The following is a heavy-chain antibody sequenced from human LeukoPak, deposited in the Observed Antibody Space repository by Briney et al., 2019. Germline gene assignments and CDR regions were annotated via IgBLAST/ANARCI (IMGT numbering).Heavy chain of an antibody. V-gene: IGHV3-23*01. CDR1: GFTFSSYS. Sequence: GGSLRLSCAASGFTFSSYSMNWVRQAPGKGLEWVSAISGSGGSTYYADSVKGRFTISRDNSKNTLYLQMNSLRAEDTAVYYCATHRVAFDIWGQGTMVTVSS. CDR3: ATHRVAFDI. CDR2: ISGSGGST. J-gene: IGHJ3*02. D-gene: IGHD3-10*01.